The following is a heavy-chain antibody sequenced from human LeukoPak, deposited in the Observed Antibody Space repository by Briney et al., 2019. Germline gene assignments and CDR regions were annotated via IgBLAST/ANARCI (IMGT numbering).Heavy chain of an antibody. D-gene: IGHD3-16*01. CDR2: INHSGST. CDR1: GGSFSGYY. Sequence: SETLSHTCAVYGGSFSGYYCSWIRQPPGKGLEWIGEINHSGSTNYNPSLKSRVTISVDTSKNQFSLKLSSVTAADTAVYYCARGGIFDYWGQGTLVTVSS. CDR3: ARGGIFDY. V-gene: IGHV4-34*01. J-gene: IGHJ4*02.